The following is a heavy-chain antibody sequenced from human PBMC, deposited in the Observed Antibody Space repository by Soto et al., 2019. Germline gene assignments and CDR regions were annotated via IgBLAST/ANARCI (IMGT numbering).Heavy chain of an antibody. V-gene: IGHV1-2*04. D-gene: IGHD3-9*01. CDR2: INPNSGGT. CDR1: GYTFTGYY. CDR3: ARGSSGYFDWTPKRGSPHYYYYGMDV. Sequence: VSVKVSCKASGYTFTGYYMHLVRQAPGQGLEWMGWINPNSGGTNYAQKFQGWVTMTRDTSISTAYMELSRLRSDDTAVYYCARGSSGYFDWTPKRGSPHYYYYGMDVWVQGTTVTVSS. J-gene: IGHJ6*02.